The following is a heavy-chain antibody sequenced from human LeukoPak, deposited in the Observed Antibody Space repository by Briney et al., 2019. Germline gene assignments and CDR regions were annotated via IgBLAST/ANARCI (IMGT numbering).Heavy chain of an antibody. CDR3: TKAVPLDDGDYMGDY. J-gene: IGHJ4*02. Sequence: GGSLRLSCAASGFAFRSFGMHWVRQAPGRGPEWVGVIWYDGSKKIYADSVKGRFTISRDNSKNTLYLHMNRVRVEDTAVYYCTKAVPLDDGDYMGDYWGQGVLVSVSS. CDR2: IWYDGSKK. D-gene: IGHD4-17*01. CDR1: GFAFRSFG. V-gene: IGHV3-33*06.